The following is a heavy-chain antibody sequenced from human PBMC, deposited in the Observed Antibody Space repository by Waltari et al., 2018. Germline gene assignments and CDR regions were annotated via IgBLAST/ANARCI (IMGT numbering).Heavy chain of an antibody. D-gene: IGHD3-22*01. Sequence: EVQLVESGGGLVQPGGSLRLSCAASGFTFSSYAMSWVRQAPGKGLEWVSAISGSGGSTYYADSVKGRFTISRDNSKNTLYLQMNSLRAEDTAVYYCAKDLYYYDSSGLLFDYWGQGTLVTVSS. CDR3: AKDLYYYDSSGLLFDY. CDR2: ISGSGGST. V-gene: IGHV3-23*04. CDR1: GFTFSSYA. J-gene: IGHJ4*02.